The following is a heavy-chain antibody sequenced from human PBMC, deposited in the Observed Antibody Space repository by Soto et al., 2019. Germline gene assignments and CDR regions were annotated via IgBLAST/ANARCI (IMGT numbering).Heavy chain of an antibody. CDR3: ARGTTYYYDSSGYQAY. D-gene: IGHD3-22*01. CDR1: GYTFTGYY. CDR2: INPNSGGT. J-gene: IGHJ4*02. Sequence: GASVKVSCKASGYTFTGYYMHWVRQAPGQGLEWMGWINPNSGGTNYAQKFQGRVTMTRDTSISTAYMELSRLRSDDTAVYYCARGTTYYYDSSGYQAYWGQGTLVTVSS. V-gene: IGHV1-2*02.